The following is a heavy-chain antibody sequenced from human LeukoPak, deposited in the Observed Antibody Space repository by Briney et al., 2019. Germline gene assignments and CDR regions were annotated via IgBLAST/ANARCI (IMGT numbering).Heavy chain of an antibody. V-gene: IGHV1-2*02. CDR2: IKPNSGGT. CDR3: AREEVIAAAGPILDY. Sequence: GASVKVSCKASGYTFTDYNMHWVRQAPGQGLEWMGWIKPNSGGTNSAQKFQGRVTMTRDTSISTAYMELSRLRSDDTAVFYCAREEVIAAAGPILDYWGQGALVTVSS. D-gene: IGHD6-13*01. J-gene: IGHJ4*02. CDR1: GYTFTDYN.